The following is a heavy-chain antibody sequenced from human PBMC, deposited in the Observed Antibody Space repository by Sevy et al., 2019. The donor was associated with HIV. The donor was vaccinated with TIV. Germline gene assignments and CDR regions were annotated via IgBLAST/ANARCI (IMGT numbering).Heavy chain of an antibody. D-gene: IGHD3-9*01. Sequence: GGSLRLSCGASGFTFSTYWMTWVRQGPGRGLEWVANISPDESEKYTANSVKGRFTVSRDNAKKSLYLQMHSLRAEDTAVYYCARDLFGSGHDTLTGKHGLDVWGQWTTVTVSS. V-gene: IGHV3-7*01. CDR2: ISPDESEK. J-gene: IGHJ6*02. CDR1: GFTFSTYW. CDR3: ARDLFGSGHDTLTGKHGLDV.